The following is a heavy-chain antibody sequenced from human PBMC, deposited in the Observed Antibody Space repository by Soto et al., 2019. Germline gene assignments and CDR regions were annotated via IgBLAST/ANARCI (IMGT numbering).Heavy chain of an antibody. CDR3: TTYHGDYDFDH. Sequence: QVQLVQSGAEVKKPGASVKVSCKVSGYTLNEVAMHWVRQLPGKGLEWLGGFDPDEAETIYAQHFQGRVTMTEDTSTDTVYMELSSLRSEDTALYFCTTYHGDYDFDHWGQGTLVTVSS. CDR1: GYTLNEVA. J-gene: IGHJ5*02. D-gene: IGHD4-17*01. CDR2: FDPDEAET. V-gene: IGHV1-24*01.